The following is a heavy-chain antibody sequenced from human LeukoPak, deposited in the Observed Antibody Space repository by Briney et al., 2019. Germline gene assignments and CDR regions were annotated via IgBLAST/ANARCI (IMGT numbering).Heavy chain of an antibody. Sequence: GASVKVSCKASGYTFTSYYMHWVRQAPGQGLEWMGWMNPNSGNTGYAQKFQGRVTMTRNTSISTAYMELSSLRSEDTAVYYCARGLIDSDAFDIWGQGTMVTVSS. CDR1: GYTFTSYY. CDR3: ARGLIDSDAFDI. D-gene: IGHD3-9*01. J-gene: IGHJ3*02. V-gene: IGHV1-8*02. CDR2: MNPNSGNT.